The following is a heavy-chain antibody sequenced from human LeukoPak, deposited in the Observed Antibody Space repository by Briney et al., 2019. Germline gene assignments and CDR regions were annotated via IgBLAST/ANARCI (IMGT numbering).Heavy chain of an antibody. D-gene: IGHD3-22*01. CDR1: GYTFTGYY. CDR2: INPNSGGT. J-gene: IGHJ4*02. V-gene: IGHV1-2*02. Sequence: ASVKVSCKASGYTFTGYYMHWVRQAPGQGLEWMGWINPNSGGTNYAQKFQGRVTMTRDTSISTAYMELSRLRSDDTAVYYCARGVNYDSSGYHPPFSYWGQGTLVTVSS. CDR3: ARGVNYDSSGYHPPFSY.